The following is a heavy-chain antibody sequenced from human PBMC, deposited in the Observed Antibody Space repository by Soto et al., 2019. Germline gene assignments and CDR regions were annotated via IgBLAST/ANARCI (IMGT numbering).Heavy chain of an antibody. V-gene: IGHV3-23*01. CDR3: AKDLLSDEVPWVIGELFRSAAFDI. Sequence: EVQLLESGGGLVQPGGSLRLSCAASGFTFSSYAMSWVRQAPGKGLEWVSAISGSGGSTYYADSVKGRFTISRDNSKNTLYMQMNSLRAEDTAVYYCAKDLLSDEVPWVIGELFRSAAFDIWGQGTMVTVSS. CDR1: GFTFSSYA. CDR2: ISGSGGST. D-gene: IGHD3-10*01. J-gene: IGHJ3*02.